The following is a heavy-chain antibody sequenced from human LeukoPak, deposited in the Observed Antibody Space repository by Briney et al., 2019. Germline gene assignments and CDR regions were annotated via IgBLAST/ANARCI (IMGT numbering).Heavy chain of an antibody. CDR2: ISYDGSNK. CDR3: AKEGHPPGIAAAGTFWDY. J-gene: IGHJ4*02. D-gene: IGHD6-13*01. CDR1: GFTFSSYG. Sequence: PGGSLRLSCAASGFTFSSYGMHWVRQAPGKGLEWVAVISYDGSNKYYADSVKGRFTISRDNSKNTLYLQMNSLRAEDTAVYYCAKEGHPPGIAAAGTFWDYWGQGTLVTVSS. V-gene: IGHV3-30*18.